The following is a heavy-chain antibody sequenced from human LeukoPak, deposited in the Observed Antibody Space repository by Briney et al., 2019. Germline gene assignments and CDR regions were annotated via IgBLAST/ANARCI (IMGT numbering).Heavy chain of an antibody. CDR2: INHSGST. V-gene: IGHV4-34*01. Sequence: SETLSLTCAVYGGSFSGYYWSWIRQPPGKGLEWIGEINHSGSTNYNPSLKSRVTISVDTSKNQFSLKLSSVTAADTAVYYCAREIAYCGGDCLPWGQGTLVTVSS. J-gene: IGHJ5*02. D-gene: IGHD2-21*02. CDR3: AREIAYCGGDCLP. CDR1: GGSFSGYY.